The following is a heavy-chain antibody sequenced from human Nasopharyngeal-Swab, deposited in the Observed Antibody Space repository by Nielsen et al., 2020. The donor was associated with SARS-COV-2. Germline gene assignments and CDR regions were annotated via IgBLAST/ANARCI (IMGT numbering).Heavy chain of an antibody. Sequence: WIRQPPGKGLEWIGYIYYSGNTNYNPSLKSRVTISVDTSKNQFSLKLSSVTAADTAVYYCARDPGRGFDYWGQGTLVTVSS. J-gene: IGHJ4*02. D-gene: IGHD3-10*01. CDR2: IYYSGNT. V-gene: IGHV4-59*01. CDR3: ARDPGRGFDY.